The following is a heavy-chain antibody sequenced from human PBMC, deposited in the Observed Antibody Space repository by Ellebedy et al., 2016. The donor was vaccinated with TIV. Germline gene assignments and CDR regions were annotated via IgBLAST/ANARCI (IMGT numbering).Heavy chain of an antibody. CDR3: ARGPRIVGATTGNWFES. D-gene: IGHD1-26*01. J-gene: IGHJ5*01. Sequence: AASVKVSCKASGYTFSAYYIHWVRQAPGQDLEWMGWINPNNGDTNCAQKFQGWVTMTRDTSISTAYMDLNRLTSDDTAVYYCARGPRIVGATTGNWFESWGQGTLVTVSS. CDR2: INPNNGDT. CDR1: GYTFSAYY. V-gene: IGHV1-2*04.